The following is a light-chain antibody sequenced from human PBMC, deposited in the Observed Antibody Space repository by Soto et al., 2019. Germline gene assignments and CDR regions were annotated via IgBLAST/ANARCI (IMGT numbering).Light chain of an antibody. CDR3: QQYNNWLTWT. J-gene: IGKJ1*01. V-gene: IGKV3-15*01. Sequence: VMTQSPDSLAVSLGERATIDCKSSQSVSSNLAWYQQKPGQAPRLLIYGASTRATGIPARFSGSGSGTEFTLTISSLQSEDFAVYYCQQYNNWLTWTFGQGTKVDI. CDR1: QSVSSN. CDR2: GAS.